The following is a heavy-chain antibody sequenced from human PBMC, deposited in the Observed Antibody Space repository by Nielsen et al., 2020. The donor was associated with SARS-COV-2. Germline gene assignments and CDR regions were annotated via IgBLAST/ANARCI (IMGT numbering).Heavy chain of an antibody. D-gene: IGHD3-9*01. CDR3: ARLRPHYDILTGYYFGGYDY. J-gene: IGHJ4*02. CDR2: LSSSSSNI. V-gene: IGHV3-48*02. Sequence: GESLKISCAASGFTFSSYSMNWVRQAPGKGLEWVSYLSSSSSNISSADSVKGRFTIYRDNAKNSLYLQMNSLRDEDTAVYYCARLRPHYDILTGYYFGGYDYWGQGTLVTVSS. CDR1: GFTFSSYS.